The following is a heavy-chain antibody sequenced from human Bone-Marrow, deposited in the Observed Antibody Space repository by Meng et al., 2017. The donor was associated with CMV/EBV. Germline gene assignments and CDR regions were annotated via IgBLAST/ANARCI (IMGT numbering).Heavy chain of an antibody. CDR2: IYYSGST. CDR3: ARYPSSSSWYFFDY. D-gene: IGHD6-13*01. Sequence: SETLSLTCTVSGGSISSYYWSWIRQPPGKGLEWIGYIYYSGSTNYNPSLKSRVTISVDTSKHQFSLKLSSVTAADTAVYYCARYPSSSSWYFFDYWGQGTLVTVSS. J-gene: IGHJ4*02. CDR1: GGSISSYY. V-gene: IGHV4-59*01.